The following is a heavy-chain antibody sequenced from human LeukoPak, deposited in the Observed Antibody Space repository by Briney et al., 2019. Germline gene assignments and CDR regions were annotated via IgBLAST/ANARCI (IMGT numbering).Heavy chain of an antibody. J-gene: IGHJ4*02. D-gene: IGHD6-13*01. Sequence: SVKVSCKASGGTFGSYAISWVRQAPGQGLEWMGGIIPIFGTANYAQKFQGRVTITADKSTSTAYMELSSLRSEDTAVYYCARGGIAAAGTSVDYWGQGTLVTVSS. CDR3: ARGGIAAAGTSVDY. CDR1: GGTFGSYA. CDR2: IIPIFGTA. V-gene: IGHV1-69*06.